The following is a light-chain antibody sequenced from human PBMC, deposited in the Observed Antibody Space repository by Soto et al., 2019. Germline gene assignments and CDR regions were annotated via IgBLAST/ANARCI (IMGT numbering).Light chain of an antibody. J-gene: IGLJ2*01. V-gene: IGLV2-8*01. Sequence: QSVLTQPPSASGSPGQSVTISCTGSSSDVGGYNFVSWYQQHPGKAPKLLIYEVTQRPSGVPDRFSGSKSGNTASLTVSGLQAEDEAGYYCTSYAGSNNFVVFGGGTKLIVL. CDR2: EVT. CDR1: SSDVGGYNF. CDR3: TSYAGSNNFVV.